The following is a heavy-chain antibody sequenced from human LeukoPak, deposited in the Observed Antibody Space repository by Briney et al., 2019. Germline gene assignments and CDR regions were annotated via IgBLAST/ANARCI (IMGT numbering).Heavy chain of an antibody. Sequence: SETLSLTCTVSGGSISSYYWSWIRQPPGEGLEWIGYIYYSGSTNYNPSLKSRVTISVDTSKNQFSLKLSSVTAADTAVYYCARHSSGWYSDYWGQGTLVTVSS. V-gene: IGHV4-59*01. CDR3: ARHSSGWYSDY. J-gene: IGHJ4*02. CDR1: GGSISSYY. CDR2: IYYSGST. D-gene: IGHD6-19*01.